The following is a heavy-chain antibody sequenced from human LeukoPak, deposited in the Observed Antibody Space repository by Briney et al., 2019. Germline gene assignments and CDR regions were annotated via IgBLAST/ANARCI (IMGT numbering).Heavy chain of an antibody. V-gene: IGHV3-30-3*01. J-gene: IGHJ3*02. Sequence: PGGSLRLSCAASGFTFSSYAMHWVRQAPGKGLEWVAVISYDGSNKYYADSVKGRLTISRDNSKNTLYLQMNSLRAEDTAVYYCARDRHYYDSSGYIGVAFDIWGQGTMVTVSS. CDR1: GFTFSSYA. CDR3: ARDRHYYDSSGYIGVAFDI. D-gene: IGHD3-22*01. CDR2: ISYDGSNK.